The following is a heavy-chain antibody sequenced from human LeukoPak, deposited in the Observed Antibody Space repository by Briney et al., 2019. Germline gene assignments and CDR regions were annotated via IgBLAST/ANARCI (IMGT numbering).Heavy chain of an antibody. CDR1: GSISGYY. J-gene: IGHJ3*02. Sequence: SETLSLTCTVSGSISGYYGSWIRQPPGEGLEWIGYIYTSGSSNYNPSLESRVTISVDTSKYQFSVDLSSVTAADTAVYYCARQKCTSTSCLTKNAFDIWGQGTMVTVSS. D-gene: IGHD2-2*01. CDR2: IYTSGSS. CDR3: ARQKCTSTSCLTKNAFDI. V-gene: IGHV4-4*09.